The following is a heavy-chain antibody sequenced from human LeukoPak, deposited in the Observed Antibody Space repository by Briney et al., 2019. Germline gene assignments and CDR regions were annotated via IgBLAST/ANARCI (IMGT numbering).Heavy chain of an antibody. Sequence: NAGGSLRLSCAASGFTFSSYSMNWVRQAPGKGLEWVSFISSTTSYKYYADSVKGRFTISRDNAKNSLYLQMNSLRAEDTAVYYCARGRSGWSPYYYYGMDVWGQGTTATVSS. D-gene: IGHD6-19*01. CDR2: ISSTTSYK. V-gene: IGHV3-21*01. CDR1: GFTFSSYS. J-gene: IGHJ6*02. CDR3: ARGRSGWSPYYYYGMDV.